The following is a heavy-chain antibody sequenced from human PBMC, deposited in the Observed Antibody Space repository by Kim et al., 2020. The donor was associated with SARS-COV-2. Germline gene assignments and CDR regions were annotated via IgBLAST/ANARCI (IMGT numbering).Heavy chain of an antibody. CDR3: ARETPEYYGSGSGYYFDY. J-gene: IGHJ4*02. D-gene: IGHD3-10*01. Sequence: SRVTISVDTSKNQFSLKLSSVTAADTAVYYCARETPEYYGSGSGYYFDYWGQGTLVTVSS. V-gene: IGHV4-59*01.